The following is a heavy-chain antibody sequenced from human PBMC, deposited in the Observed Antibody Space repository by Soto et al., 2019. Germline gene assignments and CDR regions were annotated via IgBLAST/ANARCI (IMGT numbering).Heavy chain of an antibody. J-gene: IGHJ4*02. V-gene: IGHV4-59*08. Sequence: ETLSLTSTVSGESISNFYWSWIRHSRGKRLEWIGYLYYTGSTNYNPSLKSRVTISVDTSKNQFSLKLSSVTAADTAVYYCARLGIAVAGTALPAGYWGQGTLVTVSS. CDR2: LYYTGST. CDR1: GESISNFY. D-gene: IGHD6-19*01. CDR3: ARLGIAVAGTALPAGY.